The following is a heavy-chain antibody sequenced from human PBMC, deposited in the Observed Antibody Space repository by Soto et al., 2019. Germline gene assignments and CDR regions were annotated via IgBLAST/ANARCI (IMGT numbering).Heavy chain of an antibody. V-gene: IGHV4-59*01. CDR3: ARDWDSSGLFDP. D-gene: IGHD3-10*01. CDR1: GGSISSFY. J-gene: IGHJ5*02. CDR2: ISYSGST. Sequence: PSETLSLTCTVSGGSISSFYWNWIRQPPGKGLEWIGSISYSGSTKYNPSLESRVMISLDTSKNQFSLRLTSVTAADTALYYCARDWDSSGLFDPWGQGALVTVSS.